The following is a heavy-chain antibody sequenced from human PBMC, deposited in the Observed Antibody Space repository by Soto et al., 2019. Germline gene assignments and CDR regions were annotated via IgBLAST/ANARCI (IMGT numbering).Heavy chain of an antibody. CDR1: VFRFSRSA. J-gene: IGHJ6*02. Sequence: PWWSLRLSCVASVFRFSRSAMGWIRQPPGRGLDWVSAISGTGGNTYFADSVEGRFVISRDNSKNTLYLQMNSLRAEDTAVYYCAKVRIDHYNGFDAWGQGTTVTVSS. V-gene: IGHV3-23*01. CDR3: AKVRIDHYNGFDA. CDR2: ISGTGGNT. D-gene: IGHD2-8*01.